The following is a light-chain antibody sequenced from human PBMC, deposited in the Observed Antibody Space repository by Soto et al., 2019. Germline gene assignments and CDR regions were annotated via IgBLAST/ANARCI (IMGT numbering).Light chain of an antibody. CDR1: QGVAAT. V-gene: IGKV3-15*01. J-gene: IGKJ4*01. Sequence: EIVMTQSPASLSVSPGESVTLSCRARQGVAATLAWYRQKPGQAPRLLVYNAYIRASGVPARFSGSGSGTEFPLTISSLQSEDFAVYYCQHYKTWPLAFGGGTKVEIK. CDR2: NAY. CDR3: QHYKTWPLA.